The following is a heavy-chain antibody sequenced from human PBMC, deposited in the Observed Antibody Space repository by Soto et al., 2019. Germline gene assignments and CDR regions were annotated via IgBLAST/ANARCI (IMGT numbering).Heavy chain of an antibody. CDR1: GDSVSSNSAA. V-gene: IGHV6-1*01. Sequence: SPTLSLTCAISGDSVSSNSAAWNWIRQSPSRGLEWLGRTYYRSKWYNDYAVSVKSRITINPDTSKNQFSLQLNSVTPEDTAVYYCARVSFEQLDSPVNWFDPWGQGTLVTVSS. D-gene: IGHD6-13*01. CDR2: TYYRSKWYN. CDR3: ARVSFEQLDSPVNWFDP. J-gene: IGHJ5*02.